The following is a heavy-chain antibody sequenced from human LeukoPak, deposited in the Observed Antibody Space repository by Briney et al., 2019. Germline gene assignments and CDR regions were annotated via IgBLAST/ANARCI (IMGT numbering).Heavy chain of an antibody. J-gene: IGHJ4*02. V-gene: IGHV1-18*01. Sequence: GASVKVSCKASGYTLNSFVVSWVRKAPGQGLEWMGWISAYSGHTNYAQKLQGRVTLTTDTSTDTAYMELTSLRSDDTAVYYCARDQVVGATAGTFDYWGQGSLVTVSS. CDR2: ISAYSGHT. CDR1: GYTLNSFV. D-gene: IGHD1-26*01. CDR3: ARDQVVGATAGTFDY.